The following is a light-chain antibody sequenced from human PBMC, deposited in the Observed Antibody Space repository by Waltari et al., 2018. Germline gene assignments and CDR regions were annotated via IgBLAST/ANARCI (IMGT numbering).Light chain of an antibody. CDR2: WAS. J-gene: IGKJ2*01. CDR1: QGVLWDSNKKDY. CDR3: QQYYSFPYT. Sequence: DIVMTQSPDSLAVSLGERATINCKSSQGVLWDSNKKDYLAWYQQKAGQPPKLLIYWASTREYGVPDRFSGSGSGTDFTLTIASLQAEDVAVYFCQQYYSFPYTFGQGTNLEIK. V-gene: IGKV4-1*01.